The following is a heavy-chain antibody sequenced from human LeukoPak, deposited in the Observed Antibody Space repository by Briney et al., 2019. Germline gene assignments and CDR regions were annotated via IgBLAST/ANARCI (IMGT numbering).Heavy chain of an antibody. J-gene: IGHJ4*02. CDR3: ATEANFGVVNY. Sequence: GASVKVSCKASGGTFSSYAISWVRQAPGKGLEWMGGFDPEDGETIYAQKFQGRVTMTEDTSTDTAYMELSSLRSEDTAVYYCATEANFGVVNYWGRGTLVTVSS. V-gene: IGHV1-24*01. CDR1: GGTFSSYA. D-gene: IGHD3-3*01. CDR2: FDPEDGET.